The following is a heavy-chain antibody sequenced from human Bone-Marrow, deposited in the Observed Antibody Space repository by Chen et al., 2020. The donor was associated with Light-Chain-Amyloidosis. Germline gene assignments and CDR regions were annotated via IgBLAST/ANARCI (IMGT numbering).Heavy chain of an antibody. CDR1: GFTVTGNY. CDR2: IYSGGFT. CDR3: ATLDTYGYYFDS. J-gene: IGHJ4*02. D-gene: IGHD3-10*01. V-gene: IGHV3-53*02. Sequence: EVQLVETGGGLNQPGGSLRLSCAVSGFTVTGNYMGWVRQAPGKGLEWVSVIYSGGFTYYADSVEGRFTISRDHSKNTLFLQMNSLRAEDTAVYYCATLDTYGYYFDSWGQGTLVTVSS.